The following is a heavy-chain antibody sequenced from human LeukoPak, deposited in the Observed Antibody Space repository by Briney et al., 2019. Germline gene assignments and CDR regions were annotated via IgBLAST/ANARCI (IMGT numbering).Heavy chain of an antibody. CDR2: IYYSGST. V-gene: IGHV4-39*01. J-gene: IGHJ4*02. CDR3: ARSIVGATFPLGY. CDR1: GGSISSSSYY. Sequence: SETLSLTCTVSGGSISSSSYYWGWIRQPPGKGLEWIGSIYYSGSTYYNPSLKSRVTISVDTSKNQFSLKLSSVTAADTAVYYCARSIVGATFPLGYWGQGALLTVSS. D-gene: IGHD1-26*01.